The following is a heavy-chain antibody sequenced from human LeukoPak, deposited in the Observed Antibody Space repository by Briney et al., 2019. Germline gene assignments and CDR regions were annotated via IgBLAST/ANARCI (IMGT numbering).Heavy chain of an antibody. V-gene: IGHV4-34*01. D-gene: IGHD2-2*01. CDR1: GGSFSNYF. CDR2: INHSGST. J-gene: IGHJ6*02. Sequence: SETLSLTCAVYGGSFSNYFWGWIRQPPGKGLEWIGEINHSGSTYYNPSLKSRVTISVATSKNQFSLILSSVTAADTAVYYCARDVVVVPAASHYGMDVWGQGTTVTVSS. CDR3: ARDVVVVPAASHYGMDV.